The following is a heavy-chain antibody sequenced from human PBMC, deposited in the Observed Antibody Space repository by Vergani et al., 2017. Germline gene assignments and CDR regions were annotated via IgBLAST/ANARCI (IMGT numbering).Heavy chain of an antibody. CDR2: ISFDGTNA. CDR3: ARARCIETCYMSNWLDS. CDR1: GFALNRHT. D-gene: IGHD3-16*02. Sequence: QVQLVESGGGVVQPGTSLRLSCVVSGFALNRHTMYWVRQAPGKGLEWVVGISFDGTNAYYPDIVKGRFTISRDIAKNTLYLQMNSLRVEDTGVYYCARARCIETCYMSNWLDSWGQGTLVTVSS. V-gene: IGHV3-30-3*01. J-gene: IGHJ5*01.